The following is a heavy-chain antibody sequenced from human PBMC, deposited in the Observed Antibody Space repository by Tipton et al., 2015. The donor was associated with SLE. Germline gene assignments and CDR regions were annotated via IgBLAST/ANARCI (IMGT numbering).Heavy chain of an antibody. J-gene: IGHJ6*03. V-gene: IGHV3-11*01. CDR2: ISSSGSTI. Sequence: SLRLSCADSGFTFSDYYMSWIRQAPGKGLEWVSYISSSGSTIYYADSVKGRFTISRDNAKNSLYLQMNSLRAEDTAVYYCARDGTPPYYYYYMDVWGKGTTVTVSS. CDR1: GFTFSDYY. CDR3: ARDGTPPYYYYYMDV.